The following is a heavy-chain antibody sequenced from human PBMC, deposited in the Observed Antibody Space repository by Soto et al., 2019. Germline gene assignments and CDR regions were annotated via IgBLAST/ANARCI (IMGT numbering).Heavy chain of an antibody. Sequence: GGSLRLSCAASGFIFSSHGMHWVRQAPGKRLERVAVIWYDGSSKFYADSVKGRFTISRDNSKNTLYLQMNSLRAEDSAVYYGARDPYSHYFIEVWG. CDR2: IWYDGSSK. CDR3: ARDPYSHYFIEV. CDR1: GFIFSSHG. V-gene: IGHV3-33*01. D-gene: IGHD1-26*01. J-gene: IGHJ6*03.